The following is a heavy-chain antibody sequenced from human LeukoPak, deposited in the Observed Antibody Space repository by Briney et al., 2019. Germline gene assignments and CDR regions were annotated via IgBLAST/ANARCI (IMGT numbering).Heavy chain of an antibody. CDR1: GFTFSSYA. V-gene: IGHV3-23*01. J-gene: IGHJ4*02. CDR2: ISGTGGST. Sequence: GGSLRLSCVASGFTFSSYAMSWVRQAPGKGLEWVSAISGTGGSTYYADSVKGRFTISRDNSKNTLYLQMNSLRAEDTAVYYCAKVVRIARLYYFDYWGQGTLVTVSS. CDR3: AKVVRIARLYYFDY. D-gene: IGHD6-13*01.